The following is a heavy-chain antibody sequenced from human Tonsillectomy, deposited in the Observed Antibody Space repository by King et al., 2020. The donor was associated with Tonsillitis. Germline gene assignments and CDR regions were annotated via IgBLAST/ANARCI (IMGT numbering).Heavy chain of an antibody. Sequence: QLVQSGTEVRKPGASVKVSCKASTYTFTGSYIHWVRQAPGQGLEWMGWINPNNGVTMYAQKVQGRGTMTRDTPITTPYMDLSILRSDDTAVYYCARDEGMATAADYWGQGTLVTVSS. J-gene: IGHJ4*02. D-gene: IGHD5-12*01. V-gene: IGHV1-2*02. CDR1: TYTFTGSY. CDR3: ARDEGMATAADY. CDR2: INPNNGVT.